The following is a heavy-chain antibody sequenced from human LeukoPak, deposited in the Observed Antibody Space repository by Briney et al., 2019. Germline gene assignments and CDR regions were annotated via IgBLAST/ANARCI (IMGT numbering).Heavy chain of an antibody. CDR2: ISVSGDET. V-gene: IGHV3-23*01. Sequence: GGSLRLSCAASGFTFNGYWMNWVRQAPGQGLVWVSGISVSGDETYYADSVKGRFTISRDNTKNTLYLQVNSLRAGDTAVYYCAKHRSGSDYEAFDYWGRGTLVTVSS. J-gene: IGHJ4*02. CDR3: AKHRSGSDYEAFDY. D-gene: IGHD3-10*01. CDR1: GFTFNGYW.